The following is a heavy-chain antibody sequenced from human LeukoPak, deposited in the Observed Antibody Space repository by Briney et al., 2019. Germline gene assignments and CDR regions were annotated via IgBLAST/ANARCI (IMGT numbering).Heavy chain of an antibody. CDR1: GFTSDDYG. V-gene: IGHV3-20*04. CDR2: INWNGGST. CDR3: ARGGYYYDSSGYYYSDY. D-gene: IGHD3-22*01. Sequence: GSLRLSCAASGFTSDDYGMSWVRQAPGKGLEWVSGINWNGGSTGYADSVKGRFTISRDNAKNSLYLQMDSLRAEDTALYYCARGGYYYDSSGYYYSDYWGQGTLVAVSS. J-gene: IGHJ4*02.